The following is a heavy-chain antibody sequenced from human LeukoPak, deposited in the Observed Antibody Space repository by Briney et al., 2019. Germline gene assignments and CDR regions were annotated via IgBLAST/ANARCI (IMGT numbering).Heavy chain of an antibody. CDR1: GFTFSSYG. CDR2: ISGSGGST. J-gene: IGHJ3*02. CDR3: AKDRWELLAVFDPDAFDI. V-gene: IGHV3-23*01. Sequence: GGTLRLSCAASGFTFSSYGMSWVRQAPGKGLEWVSAISGSGGSTYYADSVKGRFTISRDNSKNTLYLQMNSLRAEDTAVYYCAKDRWELLAVFDPDAFDIWGQGTMVTVSS. D-gene: IGHD1-26*01.